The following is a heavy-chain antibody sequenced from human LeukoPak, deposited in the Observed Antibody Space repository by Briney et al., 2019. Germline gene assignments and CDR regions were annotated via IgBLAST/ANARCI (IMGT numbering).Heavy chain of an antibody. D-gene: IGHD1-26*01. CDR3: ARQTIETTLGRVPDYFDP. CDR2: VHYSGDT. CDR1: GVSISSGHYY. Sequence: PSETLSLTCTVSGVSISSGHYYWAWIRQPPGKGLECIASVHYSGDTYFDPSFNGRVTLSVDTSKNQFSLRLTSVTAADTAVYYCARQTIETTLGRVPDYFDPWGQGTPVTVSP. J-gene: IGHJ5*02. V-gene: IGHV4-39*07.